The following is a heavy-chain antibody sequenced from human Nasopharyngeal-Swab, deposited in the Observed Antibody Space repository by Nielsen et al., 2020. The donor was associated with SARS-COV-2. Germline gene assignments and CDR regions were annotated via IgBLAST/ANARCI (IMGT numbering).Heavy chain of an antibody. J-gene: IGHJ6*03. CDR1: GLPFSSYW. CDR2: MNSDGSST. D-gene: IGHD5-24*01. Sequence: GGSRRLSCAAPGLPFSSYWLHWVRTAQGKGLGGVSRMNSDGSSTSYADSLRGRFTISRDNAKNTLYLQMTSLRAENTAVYYCARGGWLRRDYYYSYYYMDVWGKGTTVTVSS. V-gene: IGHV3-74*01. CDR3: ARGGWLRRDYYYSYYYMDV.